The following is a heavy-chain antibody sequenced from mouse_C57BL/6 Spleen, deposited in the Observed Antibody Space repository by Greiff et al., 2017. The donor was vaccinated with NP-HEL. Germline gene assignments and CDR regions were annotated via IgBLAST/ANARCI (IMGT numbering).Heavy chain of an antibody. J-gene: IGHJ1*03. Sequence: VQLQQSGAELVRPGTSVKVSCKASGYAFTNYLIEWVKQRPGQGLEWIGVINPGSGGTNYNEKFKGKATLTADKSSSTAYMQLSSLTSEDSAVYVCARVPSETGYFDVWGTGTTVTVSS. CDR3: ARVPSETGYFDV. D-gene: IGHD6-1*01. CDR1: GYAFTNYL. CDR2: INPGSGGT. V-gene: IGHV1-54*01.